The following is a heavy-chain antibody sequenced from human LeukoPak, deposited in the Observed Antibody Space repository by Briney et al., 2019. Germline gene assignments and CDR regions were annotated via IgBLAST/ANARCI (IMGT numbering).Heavy chain of an antibody. Sequence: GASVKVSCKASGYTFTGYYMHWVRQAPGQGLEWMGWINPNSGGTNYAQKFQGRVTMTRDTSISTAYMELSRLRSDDTAVYYCARDGGYSGYDSLSLIDYWGQGTLVTVSS. CDR2: INPNSGGT. V-gene: IGHV1-2*02. CDR3: ARDGGYSGYDSLSLIDY. CDR1: GYTFTGYY. J-gene: IGHJ4*02. D-gene: IGHD5-12*01.